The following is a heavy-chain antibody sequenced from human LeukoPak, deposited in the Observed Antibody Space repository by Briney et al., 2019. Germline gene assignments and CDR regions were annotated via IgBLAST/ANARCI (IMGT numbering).Heavy chain of an antibody. J-gene: IGHJ4*02. V-gene: IGHV1-2*02. Sequence: ASVKVSCKASGYTFTAYYMHWVRQAPGQGLEWMGWINPNSGDTKIAQKFQGRVTMTRDTSISTAYMELSNLTSDDTAVYYCARGPNYYDSSGFHYRDWGQGTLVTVSS. CDR1: GYTFTAYY. D-gene: IGHD3-22*01. CDR2: INPNSGDT. CDR3: ARGPNYYDSSGFHYRD.